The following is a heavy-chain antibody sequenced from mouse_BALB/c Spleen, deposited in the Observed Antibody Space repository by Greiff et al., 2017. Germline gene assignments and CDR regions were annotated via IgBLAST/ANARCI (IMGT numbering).Heavy chain of an antibody. CDR3: ASPSYGNFDY. CDR1: GFTFSSYG. CDR2: ISSGGSYT. Sequence: DVHLVESGGDLVKPGGSLKLSCAASGFTFSSYGMSWVRQTPDKRLEWVATISSGGSYTYYPDSVKGRFTISRDNAKNTLYLQMSSLKSEDTAMYYCASPSYGNFDYWGQGTTLTVSS. D-gene: IGHD2-10*02. J-gene: IGHJ2*01. V-gene: IGHV5-6*01.